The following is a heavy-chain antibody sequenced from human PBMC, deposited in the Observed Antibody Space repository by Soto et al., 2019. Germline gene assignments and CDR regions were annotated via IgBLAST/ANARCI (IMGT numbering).Heavy chain of an antibody. CDR3: ARGVAVAGPDY. CDR1: GYTFTIYY. D-gene: IGHD6-19*01. V-gene: IGHV1-46*01. CDR2: INPSGGST. J-gene: IGHJ4*02. Sequence: ALVKVSCKASGYTFTIYYMHCVLQSPGQGLEWMGIINPSGGSTSYAQKFQGRVTMTRDTSTSTVYMELSSLRSEDTAVYYCARGVAVAGPDYWGQGTLVTVSS.